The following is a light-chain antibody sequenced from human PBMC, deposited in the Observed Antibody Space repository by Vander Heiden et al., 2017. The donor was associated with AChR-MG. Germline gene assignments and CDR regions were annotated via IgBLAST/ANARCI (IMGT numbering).Light chain of an antibody. CDR1: QDISNY. J-gene: IGKJ2*01. CDR2: DAS. Sequence: DIQMTQSPSSLSASVGDRVTITCQASQDISNYLNWYQQKPGKAPKLLIYDASNLETGVPSRLSGSGSGTDFTFTISSLQPEDIATYYCQQYDNPYTFGQGTKLEIK. CDR3: QQYDNPYT. V-gene: IGKV1-33*01.